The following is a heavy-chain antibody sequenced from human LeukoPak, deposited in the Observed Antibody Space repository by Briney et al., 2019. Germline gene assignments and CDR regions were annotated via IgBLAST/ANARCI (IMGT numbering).Heavy chain of an antibody. V-gene: IGHV1-18*01. J-gene: IGHJ6*04. CDR1: GYTFTSYG. Sequence: ASVKVSCKASGYTFTSYGISWVRQAPGQGLEWMGWISAYNGNTNYAQKLQGRVTMTTDTSTSTAYMELRSLRSDNTAVYYCARDSRYYYDSSGYQMDVWGKGTTVTVSS. CDR2: ISAYNGNT. D-gene: IGHD3-22*01. CDR3: ARDSRYYYDSSGYQMDV.